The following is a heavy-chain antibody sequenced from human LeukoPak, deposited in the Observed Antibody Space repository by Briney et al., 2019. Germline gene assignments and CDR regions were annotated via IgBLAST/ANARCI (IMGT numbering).Heavy chain of an antibody. Sequence: SGGSLRLSCAASGFTFSSYSMSWVRQAPGKGLEWVSSISSSSSYIYYADSVKGRFTISRDNAKNSLYLQMNSLRAEDTAVYYCARGRYVLRFLEWLLTFDYWGQGTLVTVSS. D-gene: IGHD3-3*01. CDR3: ARGRYVLRFLEWLLTFDY. J-gene: IGHJ4*02. CDR1: GFTFSSYS. CDR2: ISSSSSYI. V-gene: IGHV3-21*01.